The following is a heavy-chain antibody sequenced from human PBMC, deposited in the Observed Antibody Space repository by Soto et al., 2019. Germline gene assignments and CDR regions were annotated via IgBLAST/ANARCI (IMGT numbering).Heavy chain of an antibody. V-gene: IGHV1-45*02. D-gene: IGHD5-18*01. CDR2: ITPFNGNT. CDR1: GYTFTYRY. J-gene: IGHJ3*02. Sequence: QMQLVQSGAEVKKTGSSVKVSCKASGYTFTYRYLHWVRQAPGQALEWMGWITPFNGNTNYAQKFQDRVTITRDRAMSTAYMELSILRSEDTAMYYCASHRGYSYCFYAFDIWGQGTMVTVSS. CDR3: ASHRGYSYCFYAFDI.